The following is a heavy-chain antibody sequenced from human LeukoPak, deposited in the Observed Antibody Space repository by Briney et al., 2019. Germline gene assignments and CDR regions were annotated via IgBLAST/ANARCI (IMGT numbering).Heavy chain of an antibody. D-gene: IGHD6-19*01. CDR2: INPSGGST. V-gene: IGHV1-46*01. CDR3: ALRSSGRYNLRAFDS. J-gene: IGHJ4*02. Sequence: ASVKVSCKASGYTFTSYYMHWVRQAPGQGLEWMGIINPSGGSTSYAQKFQGRVTMTRDTSTSTVYMELSSLRSEDTAVYYCALRSSGRYNLRAFDSWGQGPLVTVSS. CDR1: GYTFTSYY.